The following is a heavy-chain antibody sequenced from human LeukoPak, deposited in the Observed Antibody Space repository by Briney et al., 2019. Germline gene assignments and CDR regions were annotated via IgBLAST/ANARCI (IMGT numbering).Heavy chain of an antibody. D-gene: IGHD5-24*01. CDR3: ARAGSRDGYNPNDY. CDR2: INHSGST. Sequence: SESLSLTCAVYGGSFSGYYWSWIRQPPGKGLEWSGEINHSGSTNYNPSLKSRVTISVDTSKNQFSLKLSSVTAADTAVYYCARAGSRDGYNPNDYWGQGTLVTVSS. V-gene: IGHV4-34*01. J-gene: IGHJ4*02. CDR1: GGSFSGYY.